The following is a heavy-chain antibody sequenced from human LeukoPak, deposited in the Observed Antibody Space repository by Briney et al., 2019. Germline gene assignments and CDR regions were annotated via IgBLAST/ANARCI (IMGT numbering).Heavy chain of an antibody. D-gene: IGHD6-13*01. CDR2: INPNSGGT. Sequence: ASVKVSCKASGYTFAGYYMHWVRQAPGQGLEWMGRINPNSGGTNYAQKFQGRVTMTRDTSISTAYMKLSRLRSDDTAVYYCARVSWGSSRYWGQGTLVTVSS. J-gene: IGHJ4*02. CDR3: ARVSWGSSRY. V-gene: IGHV1-2*06. CDR1: GYTFAGYY.